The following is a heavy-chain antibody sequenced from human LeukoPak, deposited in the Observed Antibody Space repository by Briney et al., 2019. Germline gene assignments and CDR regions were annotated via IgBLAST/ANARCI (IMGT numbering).Heavy chain of an antibody. CDR1: GFTFSDYY. J-gene: IGHJ3*02. CDR2: ISSSGSTI. V-gene: IGHV3-11*01. D-gene: IGHD3-22*01. Sequence: GGSLRLSCAASGFTFSDYYMSWIRQAPGKGLEWVSYISSSGSTIYYADSVKGRFTISRDNAKNSLYLQMNSLRAEDTAVYYCARDQGDDDSSGYYEGEGAFDIWGQGTMVTVSS. CDR3: ARDQGDDDSSGYYEGEGAFDI.